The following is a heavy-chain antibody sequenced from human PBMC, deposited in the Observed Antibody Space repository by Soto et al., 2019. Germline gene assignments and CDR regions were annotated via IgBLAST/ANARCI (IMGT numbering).Heavy chain of an antibody. V-gene: IGHV1-18*04. Sequence: ASVKVSCKASGYTFTSYGISWARQAPGQGLEWMGWISAYNGNTNYAQKLQGRVTMTTDTSTSTAYMELRSLRSDDTAVYYCAWAYCGGDCYTNWFDPWGQGTLVTVSS. D-gene: IGHD2-21*02. CDR1: GYTFTSYG. J-gene: IGHJ5*02. CDR3: AWAYCGGDCYTNWFDP. CDR2: ISAYNGNT.